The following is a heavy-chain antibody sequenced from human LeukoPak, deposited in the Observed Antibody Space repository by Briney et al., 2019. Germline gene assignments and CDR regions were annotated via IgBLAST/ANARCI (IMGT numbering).Heavy chain of an antibody. D-gene: IGHD6-19*01. J-gene: IGHJ4*02. Sequence: SETLSLTCTVSGGSMSPYHWGWIRQPPGKGLEWTGYIYYSGSTDYNPSLKSRVTISVDTSKNQFSLKLSSVTAADTAIYYCARAVSGRFDYWGQGTLVTVSS. CDR2: IYYSGST. CDR1: GGSMSPYH. V-gene: IGHV4-59*12. CDR3: ARAVSGRFDY.